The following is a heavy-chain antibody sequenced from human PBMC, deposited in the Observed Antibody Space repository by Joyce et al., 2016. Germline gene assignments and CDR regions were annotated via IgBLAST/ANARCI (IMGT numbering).Heavy chain of an antibody. D-gene: IGHD2-15*01. J-gene: IGHJ4*02. CDR1: GFPFSTYA. Sequence: EVQLLESGGGLVQPGGSLRLSCAASGFPFSTYAMSWVRQAPGKGVECVSSIINSGGRIYYADSVKGRFTISRDNSKNTLYLQMDSLRVEDTALYYCASSGGFYFDYWGRGSLVTVSS. CDR2: IINSGGRI. CDR3: ASSGGFYFDY. V-gene: IGHV3-23*01.